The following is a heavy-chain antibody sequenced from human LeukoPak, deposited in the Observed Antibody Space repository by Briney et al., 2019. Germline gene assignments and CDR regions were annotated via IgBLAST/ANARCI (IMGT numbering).Heavy chain of an antibody. D-gene: IGHD3-22*01. Sequence: ASVKVSCKASGYTFTSYGISWVRQAPGQGLEWMGWISAYNGNTNYAQKLQGRVTMTTDTSTSTAYMELRSLRSDDTAVYYCARGPLESYYYDSSGSTDAFDIWGQGTMVTVSS. CDR2: ISAYNGNT. V-gene: IGHV1-18*01. CDR1: GYTFTSYG. CDR3: ARGPLESYYYDSSGSTDAFDI. J-gene: IGHJ3*02.